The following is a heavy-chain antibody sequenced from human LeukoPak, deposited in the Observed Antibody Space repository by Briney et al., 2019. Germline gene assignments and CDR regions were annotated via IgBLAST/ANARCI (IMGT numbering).Heavy chain of an antibody. CDR3: ARDRRQWLRGPFDP. Sequence: SGTLSLTCTVSGGSITSGRWWTWVRQSPGKGLEWIGEIYHSGSTSYNPSLTGRVTISVDKSKSQFSLTLTSVTAADTAVYYCARDRRQWLRGPFDPWGQGTLVTVSS. CDR2: IYHSGST. V-gene: IGHV4-4*02. J-gene: IGHJ5*02. CDR1: GGSITSGRW. D-gene: IGHD6-19*01.